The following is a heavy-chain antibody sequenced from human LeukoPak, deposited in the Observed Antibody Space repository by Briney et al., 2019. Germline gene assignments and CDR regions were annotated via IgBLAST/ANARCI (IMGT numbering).Heavy chain of an antibody. CDR1: GFTFTSHD. Sequence: APVKVSCKASGFTFTSHDYNWVRQATGQGLEWMGWMNPNSGNTGYAQKFQGRVTMTTDTSTSTAYMELRSLRSDDTAVYYCARTFTVATTFDYWGQGTLVTVSS. CDR2: MNPNSGNT. CDR3: ARTFTVATTFDY. V-gene: IGHV1-8*01. D-gene: IGHD5-12*01. J-gene: IGHJ4*02.